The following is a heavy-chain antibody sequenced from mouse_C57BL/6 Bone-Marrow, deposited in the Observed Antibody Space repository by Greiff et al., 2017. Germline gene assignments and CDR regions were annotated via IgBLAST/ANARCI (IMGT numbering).Heavy chain of an antibody. CDR1: GYTFTSYG. CDR3: ARPLLRRGFDY. V-gene: IGHV1-81*01. D-gene: IGHD1-2*01. Sequence: VQLQQSGAELARPGASVKLSCKASGYTFTSYGISWVKQRTGQGLEWIGEIYPRSGNTYYNEKFKGKATLTAEKASSTAYMELRSLTSEDSAVYFCARPLLRRGFDYWGQGTTLTVSS. J-gene: IGHJ2*01. CDR2: IYPRSGNT.